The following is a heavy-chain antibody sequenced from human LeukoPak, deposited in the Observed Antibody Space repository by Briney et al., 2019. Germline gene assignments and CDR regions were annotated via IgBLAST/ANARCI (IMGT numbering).Heavy chain of an antibody. V-gene: IGHV3-11*01. CDR2: ISTSGANT. CDR3: ARGAVPGFDY. CDR1: GFTFSDYY. J-gene: IGHJ4*02. Sequence: GGSLRLSCAASGFTFSDYYISWIRQASGKGLEWLSYISTSGANTFYTDSVKGRFTTSRDNANNSLYLQMNSLRVEDTAVYYCARGAVPGFDYWGQGTLVTVSS. D-gene: IGHD6-19*01.